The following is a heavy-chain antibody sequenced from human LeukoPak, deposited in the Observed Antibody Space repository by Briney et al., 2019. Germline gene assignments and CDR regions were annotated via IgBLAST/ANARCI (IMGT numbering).Heavy chain of an antibody. J-gene: IGHJ4*02. V-gene: IGHV3-23*01. Sequence: GGSLRLSCAASGFTFSHHGMNWVRQAPGKGLEWVSGVGPSGARTYYADSVKGRFTVSRDNSKNMVFLQMNSLRAEDTAMYYCARGTLYRGWSYYLDFWGQGSQVTVSS. CDR2: VGPSGART. D-gene: IGHD6-19*01. CDR1: GFTFSHHG. CDR3: ARGTLYRGWSYYLDF.